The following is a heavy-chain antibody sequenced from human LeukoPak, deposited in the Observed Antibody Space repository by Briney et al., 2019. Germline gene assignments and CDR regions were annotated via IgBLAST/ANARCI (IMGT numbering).Heavy chain of an antibody. J-gene: IGHJ3*02. V-gene: IGHV4-59*01. Sequence: PSETLSLTCTVSGGSIRSYYWSWIRQPPWEGLEWIGYIYYSGSTNYNPSLKSRVTISVDTSKNKFSLRLSSVTPADTAVYYCARSDIYCSGGTCPPNTFDAFDIWGQGTMVTVSS. CDR1: GGSIRSYY. D-gene: IGHD2-15*01. CDR2: IYYSGST. CDR3: ARSDIYCSGGTCPPNTFDAFDI.